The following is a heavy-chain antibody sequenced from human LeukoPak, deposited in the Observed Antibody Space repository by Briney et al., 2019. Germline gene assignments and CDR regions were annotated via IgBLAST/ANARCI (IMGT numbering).Heavy chain of an antibody. D-gene: IGHD3-22*01. V-gene: IGHV4-39*07. Sequence: SETLSLTCTVSGGSISSSSYYWGWIRQPPGKGLEWIGSIYYSGSTYYNPSLKSRVTISVDTSKNQFSLKLSSVTAADTAVYYCARSSLIWDSSGGGYFDYWGQGTLVTVSS. CDR3: ARSSLIWDSSGGGYFDY. J-gene: IGHJ4*02. CDR2: IYYSGST. CDR1: GGSISSSSYY.